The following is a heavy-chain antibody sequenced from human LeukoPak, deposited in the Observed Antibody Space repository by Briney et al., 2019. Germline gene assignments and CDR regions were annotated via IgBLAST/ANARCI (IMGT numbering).Heavy chain of an antibody. CDR1: GFTFGDYA. V-gene: IGHV3-7*01. D-gene: IGHD3-10*01. CDR3: ARGGVARPDF. CDR2: IKADGGEK. Sequence: QAGGSLRLSCTASGFTFGDYAMSWFRQTPGKGLEWVAKIKADGGEKDHVASVKGRFTISRDNAKNSLYLQMNSLRVEDTAVYYCARGGVARPDFWGQGTLVTVSS. J-gene: IGHJ4*02.